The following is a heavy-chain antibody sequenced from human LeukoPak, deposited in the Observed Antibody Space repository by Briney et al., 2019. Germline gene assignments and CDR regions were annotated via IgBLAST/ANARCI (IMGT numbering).Heavy chain of an antibody. J-gene: IGHJ4*02. CDR1: GFTFSSYA. V-gene: IGHV3-30-3*01. CDR2: ISYDGGNK. Sequence: GGSLRLSCAASGFTFSSYAMHWVRQAPGKGLEWVAVISYDGGNKYYADSVKGRFTISRDNSKNTLYLQMNSLRPEDTAVYYCARDVTLGATDYWGQGTPATVSS. CDR3: ARDVTLGATDY. D-gene: IGHD1-26*01.